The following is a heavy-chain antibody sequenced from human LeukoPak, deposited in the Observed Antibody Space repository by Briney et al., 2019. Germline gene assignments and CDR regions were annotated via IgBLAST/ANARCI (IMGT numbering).Heavy chain of an antibody. CDR3: ARGGLRWFPH. Sequence: SETLSLTCTVSGGSITTYFWSWIRQPAGKGLEWIGRIHTSGTTIYNPSLKSRVTMSMDTSKNQISLKVNSVTAADTAVYYCARGGLRWFPHWGQGTLVTVPS. CDR1: GGSITTYF. V-gene: IGHV4-4*07. CDR2: IHTSGTT. J-gene: IGHJ5*02.